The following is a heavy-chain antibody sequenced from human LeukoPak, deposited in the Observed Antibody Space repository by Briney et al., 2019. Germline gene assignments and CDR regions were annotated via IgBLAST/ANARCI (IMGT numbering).Heavy chain of an antibody. V-gene: IGHV4-59*06. D-gene: IGHD4-17*01. CDR2: IYYSGST. CDR3: ATTVTTMDDYDY. Sequence: SETLSLTCTVSGGSISSYYWSWIRQPPGKGLEWIGYIYYSGSTYYNPSLKSRVTISVDTSKNQFSLKLSSVTAADTAVYYCATTVTTMDDYDYWGQGTLVTVSS. CDR1: GGSISSYY. J-gene: IGHJ4*02.